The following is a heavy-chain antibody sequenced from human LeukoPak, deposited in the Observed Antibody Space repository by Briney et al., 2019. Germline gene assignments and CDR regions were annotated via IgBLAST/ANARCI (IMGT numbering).Heavy chain of an antibody. V-gene: IGHV1-18*01. D-gene: IGHD5-12*01. CDR3: AAGYSGYPNDY. CDR1: GYTFTSYG. CDR2: ISAYSGNT. J-gene: IGHJ4*02. Sequence: GASVKVSCKASGYTFTSYGISWVRQAPGQGLEWMGWISAYSGNTNYAQNLQGRVTLTTDTSTSTAYMELRSLRSDDTAVYYCAAGYSGYPNDYWGQGTLVTVSS.